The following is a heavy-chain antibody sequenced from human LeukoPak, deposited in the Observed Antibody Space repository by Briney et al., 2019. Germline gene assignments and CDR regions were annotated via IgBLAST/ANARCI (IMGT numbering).Heavy chain of an antibody. Sequence: KPSETLSLTCAVSGGSISSYYWSWIRQPAGKGLEWIGRIYTSGSTNYNPSLKSRVTMSVDTSKNQFSLKLSSVTAADTAVYYCARDRALYYYALDAFDIWGQGTMVTVSS. CDR2: IYTSGST. J-gene: IGHJ3*02. CDR1: GGSISSYY. V-gene: IGHV4-4*07. CDR3: ARDRALYYYALDAFDI. D-gene: IGHD3-10*01.